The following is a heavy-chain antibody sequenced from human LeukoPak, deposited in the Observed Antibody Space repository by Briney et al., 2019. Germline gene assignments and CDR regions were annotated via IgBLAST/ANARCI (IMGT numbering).Heavy chain of an antibody. D-gene: IGHD3-10*01. V-gene: IGHV4-38-2*02. CDR1: GYSISSDYY. CDR2: IDHSGSS. CDR3: ARDEGSGWFDP. J-gene: IGHJ5*02. Sequence: PSETLSLTCSVSGYSISSDYYWGWIRQPPGKGLEWIAVIDHSGSSHYNPSLKSRVAMSVDTSKNQFSLRLNSLTAADTAVYYCARDEGSGWFDPWGQGTLVTVSS.